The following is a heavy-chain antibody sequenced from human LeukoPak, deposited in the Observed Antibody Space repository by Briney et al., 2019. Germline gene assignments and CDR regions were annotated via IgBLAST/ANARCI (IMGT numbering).Heavy chain of an antibody. CDR2: INTNGGGT. CDR3: AKGYRNWFDP. Sequence: PSETLSLTCTVSGYSISSGYYWGWIRQPPGKGLEWVSVINTNGGGTYYADSVKGRFIISRDNSKNTLYLQMNNLRAEDTAIYYCAKGYRNWFDPWGQGTLVTVSS. CDR1: GYSISSGYY. V-gene: IGHV3-23*01. J-gene: IGHJ5*02. D-gene: IGHD2-15*01.